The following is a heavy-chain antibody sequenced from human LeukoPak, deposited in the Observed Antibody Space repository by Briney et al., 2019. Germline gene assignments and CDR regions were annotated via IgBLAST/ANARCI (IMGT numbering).Heavy chain of an antibody. D-gene: IGHD6-13*01. J-gene: IGHJ6*02. CDR1: GYTFTGYY. CDR3: ARETGYSSSWPLNGMDV. CDR2: INPNSGGT. Sequence: ASVKVSCKASGYTFTGYYMHWVRQAPGQGLEWMGWINPNSGGTNYAQKFQGWVTMTRDTSISTAYMELSRLRSDDTAVYYCARETGYSSSWPLNGMDVWGQGTTVTVSS. V-gene: IGHV1-2*04.